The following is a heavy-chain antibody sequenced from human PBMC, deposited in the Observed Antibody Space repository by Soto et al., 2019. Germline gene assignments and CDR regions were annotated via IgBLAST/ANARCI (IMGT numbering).Heavy chain of an antibody. CDR2: ISSSGGST. CDR3: AKGWGDY. V-gene: IGHV3-23*01. CDR1: GFTFSSYT. D-gene: IGHD7-27*01. Sequence: EVQLLESGGGLVQPGGSLRLSCAASGFTFSSYTMSWVRQDPGKGLEWVSGISSSGGSTVYADSVKGRFTISRDNSKNTLYLQLNSLRAEDTAVYYCAKGWGDYWGQGTTVTVSS. J-gene: IGHJ4*02.